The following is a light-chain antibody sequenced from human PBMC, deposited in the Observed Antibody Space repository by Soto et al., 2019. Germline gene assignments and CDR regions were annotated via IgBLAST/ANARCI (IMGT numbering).Light chain of an antibody. CDR1: SGHSNNK. J-gene: IGLJ2*01. V-gene: IGLV9-49*02. CDR2: VGTGGIVG. CDR3: GADHGSGSYFVVV. Sequence: QSVLTQSPSASASLGASVTLTCTLSSGHSNNKVVWKQNRPRFVMRVGTGGIVGSKGDGFPDRFSVLGSGLNRLLTIKNIQEEDESDYLCGADHGSGSYFVVVFGGRTKVTVL.